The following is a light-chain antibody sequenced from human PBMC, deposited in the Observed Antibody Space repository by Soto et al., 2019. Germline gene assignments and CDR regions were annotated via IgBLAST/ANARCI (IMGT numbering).Light chain of an antibody. CDR1: NIGRKS. CDR2: YDN. Sequence: SYELTQPPSVSVAPGKTARITCGGNNIGRKSVHWFQQKPGQAPVLVIYYDNVRPSGIPERFSGSNSGNAATLTISRVEAGDEADFYCQVWDTTSDHVVFGGGTKVTVL. V-gene: IGLV3-21*04. J-gene: IGLJ2*01. CDR3: QVWDTTSDHVV.